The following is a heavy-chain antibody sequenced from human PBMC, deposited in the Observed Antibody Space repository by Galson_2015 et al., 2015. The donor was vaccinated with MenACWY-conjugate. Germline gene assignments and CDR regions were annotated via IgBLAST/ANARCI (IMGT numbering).Heavy chain of an antibody. D-gene: IGHD3-10*01. CDR2: IRSKANSYAT. J-gene: IGHJ3*02. CDR1: GFTFSGSA. CDR3: TRNPPVFGELLVAFDI. Sequence: SLRLSCAASGFTFSGSAMHWVRQASGKGLEWVGRIRSKANSYATAYAASVKGRFTISRDDSKNTAYLQMNSLKTEDTAVYYCTRNPPVFGELLVAFDIWGQGTMVTVSS. V-gene: IGHV3-73*01.